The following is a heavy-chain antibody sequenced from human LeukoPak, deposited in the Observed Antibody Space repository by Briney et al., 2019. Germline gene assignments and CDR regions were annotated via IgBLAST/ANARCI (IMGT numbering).Heavy chain of an antibody. CDR1: GFTFRSYG. D-gene: IGHD1-26*01. V-gene: IGHV3-30*02. J-gene: IGHJ4*02. Sequence: GGSLRLSCAASGFTFRSYGMHWVRQAPGKGLEWVAFIRYDESDKDYADSVKGRFTISRDNNKNTLGLQMNSLRAEDTAVYYCARARYSGSYLVDYWGQGTLVTVSS. CDR2: IRYDESDK. CDR3: ARARYSGSYLVDY.